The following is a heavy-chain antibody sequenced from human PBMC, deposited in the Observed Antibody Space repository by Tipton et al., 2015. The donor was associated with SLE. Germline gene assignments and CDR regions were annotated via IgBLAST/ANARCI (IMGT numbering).Heavy chain of an antibody. CDR2: IFSSGNT. CDR3: ARQRMQLVNWFDP. D-gene: IGHD2/OR15-2a*01. CDR1: GGSISNYY. J-gene: IGHJ5*02. Sequence: TLSLTCTVSGGSISNYYWGWIRQAPGKGLEWIGGIFSSGNTYYNPSLKSRVTISVDTSKNQLSLNLNPVTAADTAMYYCARQRMQLVNWFDPWGQGTLVTVSS. V-gene: IGHV4-39*07.